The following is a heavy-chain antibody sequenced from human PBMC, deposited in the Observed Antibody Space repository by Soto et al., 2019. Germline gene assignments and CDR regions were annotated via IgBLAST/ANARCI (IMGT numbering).Heavy chain of an antibody. CDR3: ARYSGSYLGYFDY. D-gene: IGHD1-26*01. Sequence: SETLSLTCTVSGGSISSYYWSWIRQPPGKGLEWIGYIYYSGSTNYNPSLKSRVTISVDTSKNQFSLKLSSVTAADTAMYYCARYSGSYLGYFDYWGQGTLVTVSS. V-gene: IGHV4-59*01. CDR1: GGSISSYY. J-gene: IGHJ4*02. CDR2: IYYSGST.